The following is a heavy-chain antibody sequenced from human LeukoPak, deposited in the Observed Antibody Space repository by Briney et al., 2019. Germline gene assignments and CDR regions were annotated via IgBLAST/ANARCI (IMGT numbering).Heavy chain of an antibody. V-gene: IGHV3-7*04. CDR1: GFTFGSYW. Sequence: PGGSLRLSCAASGFTFGSYWMSWVRLTPGKGLEWVANIKKDGSEKYYVDSVKGQFTTSRDDAKNSLYLQMNSLRADDTAVYYCAREGRGLRSPRFGESPRFDSWGQGTLVTVSS. D-gene: IGHD3-10*01. CDR3: AREGRGLRSPRFGESPRFDS. CDR2: IKKDGSEK. J-gene: IGHJ4*02.